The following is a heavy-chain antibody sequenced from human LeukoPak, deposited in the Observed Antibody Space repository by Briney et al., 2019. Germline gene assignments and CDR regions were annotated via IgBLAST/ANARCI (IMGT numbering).Heavy chain of an antibody. CDR2: INPNSGGT. Sequence: ASVKVSCKASGYTFTGYYMHWVRQAPGQALEWKGWINPNSGGTNYAQKFQGRVTMTRDTSISTAYMELSRLRSDDTAVYYCARGRGVVVPAAIYWFDPWGQGTLVTVSS. J-gene: IGHJ5*02. CDR1: GYTFTGYY. D-gene: IGHD2-2*01. CDR3: ARGRGVVVPAAIYWFDP. V-gene: IGHV1-2*02.